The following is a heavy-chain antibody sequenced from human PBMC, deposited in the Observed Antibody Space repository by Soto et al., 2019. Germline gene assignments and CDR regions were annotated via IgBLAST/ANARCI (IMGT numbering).Heavy chain of an antibody. CDR2: IPYSGST. V-gene: IGHV4-30-4*01. CDR3: ARAHRDLQQLAHYYYSMDV. Sequence: PSETLSLTCTVSGGSISSGDYFWSWIRQPPGKGMEWIGYIPYSGSTYHKPSLKSRVTISVDRSKDQFSLKLTSVTAADTVVYFCARAHRDLQQLAHYYYSMDVWGQGTTVT. J-gene: IGHJ6*02. CDR1: GGSISSGDYF. D-gene: IGHD6-13*01.